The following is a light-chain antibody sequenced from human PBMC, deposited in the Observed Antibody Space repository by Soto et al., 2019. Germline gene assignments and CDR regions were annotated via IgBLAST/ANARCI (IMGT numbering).Light chain of an antibody. CDR1: SSNIGNNA. J-gene: IGLJ3*02. CDR3: ATWDDSLDGWV. CDR2: YDD. Sequence: QSVLIQPPSLSDAPRQRVTISCSGSSSNIGNNAVNWYQQFPGKAPKLLIYYDDLLPSGISDRFSGSRSGSSASLAISGLQSEDEADYYCATWDDSLDGWVFGGGTKVTVL. V-gene: IGLV1-36*01.